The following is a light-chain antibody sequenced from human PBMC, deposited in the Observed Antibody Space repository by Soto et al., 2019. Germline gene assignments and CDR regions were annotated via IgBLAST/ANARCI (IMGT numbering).Light chain of an antibody. CDR3: SSYAGSNTLV. CDR2: EVT. J-gene: IGLJ1*01. V-gene: IGLV2-8*01. Sequence: QSVLTQPPSASGSARQSVTISCTGTSSDVDIYNYVSWYQQHPGKAPKLIIYEVTKRPSGVPDRFSGSKSGNTASLTVSGLQTEDEAEYYCSSYAGSNTLVFGTGTKLTVL. CDR1: SSDVDIYNY.